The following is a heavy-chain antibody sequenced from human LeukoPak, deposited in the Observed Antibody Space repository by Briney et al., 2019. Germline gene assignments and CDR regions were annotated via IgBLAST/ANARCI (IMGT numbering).Heavy chain of an antibody. D-gene: IGHD3-10*01. CDR1: GGSFSGYY. CDR3: ARNGRGFGDGNWFDP. V-gene: IGHV4-34*01. CDR2: INHSGST. Sequence: SETLSLTCAVYGGSFSGYYWSWIRQPPGKGLEWIGEINHSGSTNYNPSLKSRVTISVDTSKTQFSLKLSSVTAADTAVYYCARNGRGFGDGNWFDPWGQGTLVTVSS. J-gene: IGHJ5*02.